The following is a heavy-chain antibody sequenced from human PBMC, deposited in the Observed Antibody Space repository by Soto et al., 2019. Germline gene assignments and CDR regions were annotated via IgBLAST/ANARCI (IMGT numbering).Heavy chain of an antibody. CDR1: GITVSKVW. D-gene: IGHD1-26*01. CDR3: ARRASR. J-gene: IGHJ3*01. CDR2: IKSKADGSTK. Sequence: GGSLRLSCASSGITVSKVWMTWIRQAPGKGLEWVGRIKSKADGSTKEYGTPVKDRFIISRDDSKNTVDLQMHALRAEDSAVYYCARRASRWGQGTMVTVSS. V-gene: IGHV3-15*01.